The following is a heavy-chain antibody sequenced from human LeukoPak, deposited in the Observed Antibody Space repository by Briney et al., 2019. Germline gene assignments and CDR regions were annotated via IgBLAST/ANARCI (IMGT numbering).Heavy chain of an antibody. J-gene: IGHJ4*02. CDR3: ARVYQSAEYYFDY. Sequence: PSETLSLTCTVSGGSIDSYYWSWIRQPPGKGLEWIGYIYYTVSTEYHPSLKSRVTISLDTSKNQFSLKLTSVTAADTAVYYCARVYQSAEYYFDYWGQGNLVSVSS. CDR2: IYYTVST. V-gene: IGHV4-59*01. D-gene: IGHD2-2*01. CDR1: GGSIDSYY.